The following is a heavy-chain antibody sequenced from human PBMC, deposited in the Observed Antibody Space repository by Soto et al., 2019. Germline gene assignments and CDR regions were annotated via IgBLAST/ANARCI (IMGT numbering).Heavy chain of an antibody. CDR1: GGSFSGYF. CDR2: INHSGST. D-gene: IGHD2-15*01. Sequence: SETLSLTCAVYGGSFSGYFWSWVRQPPGKGLEWIGEINHSGSTNYNPSLKSRVTISADTSKNQFSLKLSSVTAADTAVYYCARVWRYCSGGTCPPAEYFQQWGQGNRVTVS. V-gene: IGHV4-34*01. J-gene: IGHJ1*01. CDR3: ARVWRYCSGGTCPPAEYFQQ.